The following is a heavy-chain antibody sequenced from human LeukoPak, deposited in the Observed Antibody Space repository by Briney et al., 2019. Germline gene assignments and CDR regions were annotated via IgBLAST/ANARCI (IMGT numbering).Heavy chain of an antibody. Sequence: PSETLSLTCTVSGGSISSGRYYWGWIRQPAGKGLEWIGRIYTSGSTHYNPSLKSRVTISVDTSKNQFSLKLSSVTAADTAVYYCARGDYPPDFDYWGQGTLVTVSS. CDR3: ARGDYPPDFDY. J-gene: IGHJ4*02. V-gene: IGHV4-61*02. D-gene: IGHD4-17*01. CDR2: IYTSGST. CDR1: GGSISSGRYY.